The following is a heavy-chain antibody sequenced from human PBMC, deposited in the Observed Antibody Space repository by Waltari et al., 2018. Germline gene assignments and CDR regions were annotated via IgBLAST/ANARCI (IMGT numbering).Heavy chain of an antibody. J-gene: IGHJ4*02. D-gene: IGHD2-21*01. CDR1: GGSISSHY. CDR3: ARRHKYYFDY. Sequence: QVQLQESGPGLVKPSETLSLTCTVSGGSISSHYWSWIRQPPGKGLEWIWYIYYSGSTNYNPSLKSRVTISVDTSKNQFSLKLSSVTAADTAVYYCARRHKYYFDYWGQGTLVTVSS. V-gene: IGHV4-59*11. CDR2: IYYSGST.